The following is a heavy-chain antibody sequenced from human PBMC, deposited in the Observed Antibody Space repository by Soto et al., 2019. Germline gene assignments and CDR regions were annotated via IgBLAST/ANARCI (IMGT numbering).Heavy chain of an antibody. J-gene: IGHJ4*02. CDR2: FYSSGSI. CDR1: GYSITAVGYY. V-gene: IGHV4-39*07. CDR3: AREVPLYSFDY. Sequence: SETLSPTRFVSGYSITAVGYYCSWIRHHPGKGLEWIGSFYSSGSIIYNPSIRSRASISGDTSSNQFSMSLTSVTAADTAVYYCAREVPLYSFDYWGQGTLVTLSS. D-gene: IGHD1-1*01.